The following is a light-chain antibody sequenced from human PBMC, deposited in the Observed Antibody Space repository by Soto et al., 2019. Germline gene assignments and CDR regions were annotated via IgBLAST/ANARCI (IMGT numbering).Light chain of an antibody. CDR2: VNSDGSH. Sequence: QLVLTQSPSASASLGASVKLTCTLSSGHSSYAIAWHQQQPDKGPRYLMKVNSDGSHTEGDGIPDRFSGSSSGAERYLTISSLQSEDGADYYCQTWGTGIVLFGGGTKLTVL. J-gene: IGLJ2*01. CDR1: SGHSSYA. CDR3: QTWGTGIVL. V-gene: IGLV4-69*01.